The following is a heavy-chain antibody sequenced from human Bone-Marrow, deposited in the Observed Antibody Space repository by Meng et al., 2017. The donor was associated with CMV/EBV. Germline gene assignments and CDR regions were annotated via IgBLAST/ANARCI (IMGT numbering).Heavy chain of an antibody. D-gene: IGHD2-2*01. CDR3: ARLSSRQLHGYYYGMDV. J-gene: IGHJ6*02. CDR1: GFTFSSYS. V-gene: IGHV3-21*01. Sequence: ETLSLTCAASGFTFSSYSMNWVRQAPGKGLEWVSSISSSSYIYYADSVKGRFTISRDNAKNSLYLQMNSLRAEDTAVYYCARLSSRQLHGYYYGMDVWGQGTTVTVSS. CDR2: ISSSSYI.